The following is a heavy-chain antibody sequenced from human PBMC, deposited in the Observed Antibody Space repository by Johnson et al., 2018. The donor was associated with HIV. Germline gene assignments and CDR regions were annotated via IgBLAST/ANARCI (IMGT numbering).Heavy chain of an antibody. CDR2: ISYDGSNK. CDR1: GFTFSSYA. D-gene: IGHD1-26*01. Sequence: VQLVESGGGVVQPGRSLRLSCAASGFTFSSYAMHWVRQAPGKGLEWVAVISYDGSNKYYADSVKGRFTISRDNSKNTLYLQMNSLRAEDTAVYYCARVEWDQNAFDIWGQGTMVTVSS. J-gene: IGHJ3*02. V-gene: IGHV3-30-3*01. CDR3: ARVEWDQNAFDI.